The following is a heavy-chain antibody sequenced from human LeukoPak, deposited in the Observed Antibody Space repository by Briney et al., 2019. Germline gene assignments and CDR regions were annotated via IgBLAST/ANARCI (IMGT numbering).Heavy chain of an antibody. CDR3: ARISRIYYYGMDV. V-gene: IGHV4-39*01. J-gene: IGHJ6*02. CDR1: GGPISSSSYY. Sequence: SETLSLTCTVSGGPISSSSYYWGWIREPPGKGLEWIGSIYYSGSTYYNPSLKSRVTISVDTSKNQFSLKLSSVTAADTAVYYCARISRIYYYGMDVWGQGTTVTVSS. D-gene: IGHD1-14*01. CDR2: IYYSGST.